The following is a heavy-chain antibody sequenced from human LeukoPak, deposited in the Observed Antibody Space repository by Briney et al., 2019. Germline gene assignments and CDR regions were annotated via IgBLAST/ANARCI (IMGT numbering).Heavy chain of an antibody. Sequence: SETLSLACAVYGGSFSGYYWSWIRQPPGKGLEWIGEINHSGSANYNPSLKSRVTISVDTSKNQFSLKLSSVTAADTAVYYCARSGHDYGDTELQYWGQGTLVTVSS. CDR3: ARSGHDYGDTELQY. CDR1: GGSFSGYY. J-gene: IGHJ4*02. D-gene: IGHD4-17*01. CDR2: INHSGSA. V-gene: IGHV4-34*09.